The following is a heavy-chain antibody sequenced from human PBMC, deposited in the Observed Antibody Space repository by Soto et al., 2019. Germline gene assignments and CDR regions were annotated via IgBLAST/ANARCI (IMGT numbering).Heavy chain of an antibody. V-gene: IGHV5-10-1*01. CDR2: IDNSDCYR. CDR3: ERYCSRSSCFQLYGMDV. CDR1: GYSFTKYG. J-gene: IGHJ6*02. Sequence: GESLKISCTASGYSFTKYGIHWVRQVPGRGLEWMGRIDNSDCYRHYTDSFKGRFTISIDKSISTVYLQMSSLKASDTAVYYCERYCSRSSCFQLYGMDVWGQGTMVTVSS. D-gene: IGHD2-15*01.